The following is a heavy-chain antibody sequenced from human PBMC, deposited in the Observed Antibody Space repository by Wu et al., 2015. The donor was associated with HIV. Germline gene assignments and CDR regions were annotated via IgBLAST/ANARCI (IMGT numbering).Heavy chain of an antibody. CDR2: INPNSDGFNYDT. D-gene: IGHD3-16*01. Sequence: GPSVKVSVQGLWIHLHRLLLPLGATGPWTGLEWMGWINPNSDGFNYDTKYIKKFQGRVTMTRDMSINTAYMELTGLRSDDTAVYFCARYYGNWYLDVWGRGTLITVSS. CDR3: ARYYGNWYLDV. V-gene: IGHV1-2*02. J-gene: IGHJ2*01. CDR1: IHLHRLL.